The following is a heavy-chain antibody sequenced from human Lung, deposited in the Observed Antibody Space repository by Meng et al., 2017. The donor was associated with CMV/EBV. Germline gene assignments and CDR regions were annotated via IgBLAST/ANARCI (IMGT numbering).Heavy chain of an antibody. V-gene: IGHV3-74*03. Sequence: EVEVGVAWGGLIHAGGSLSRSGAASWFTSSNYGMHWVRQVPGKVPVWVSRIDSQESSMTYADSVKGRFTVSRDNGKNTLYLQMNSLRIEDTAVYYCVREGGQWFYWGQGTLVTVSS. D-gene: IGHD3-22*01. CDR3: VREGGQWFY. CDR1: WFTSSNYG. CDR2: IDSQESSM. J-gene: IGHJ4*02.